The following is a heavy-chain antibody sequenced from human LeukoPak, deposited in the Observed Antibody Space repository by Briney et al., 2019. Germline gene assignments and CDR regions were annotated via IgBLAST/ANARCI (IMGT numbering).Heavy chain of an antibody. CDR3: AKGLPGAKRGDY. V-gene: IGHV4-34*01. CDR1: GGSLSGYY. D-gene: IGHD2-2*01. Sequence: PSETLSLTCAVNGGSLSGYYWTWIRQPPGKGLEWLGEINHFGGTSYNPSLQSRVSISIDTSNNQFSLKLTSVTAADTALYYCAKGLPGAKRGDYWGQGTLVTVSS. CDR2: INHFGGT. J-gene: IGHJ4*02.